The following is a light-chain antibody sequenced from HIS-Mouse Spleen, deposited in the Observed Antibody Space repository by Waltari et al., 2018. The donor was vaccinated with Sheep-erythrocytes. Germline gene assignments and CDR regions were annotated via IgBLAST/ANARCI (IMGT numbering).Light chain of an antibody. CDR3: QSSDSSLSGVV. V-gene: IGLV3-1*01. CDR1: KLGDKY. J-gene: IGLJ2*01. CDR2: QDS. Sequence: SYELTQPPSVSVSPGQTASITCSGDKLGDKYACWYQQKPGQSPVLVIDQDSKRPSGVPVRFSGSNCGNTATLTISGTQAMDEADYYCQSSDSSLSGVVFGGGTKLTVL.